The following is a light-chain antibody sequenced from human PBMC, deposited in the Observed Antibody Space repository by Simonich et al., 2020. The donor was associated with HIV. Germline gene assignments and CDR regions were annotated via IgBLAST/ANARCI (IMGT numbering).Light chain of an antibody. CDR1: QRVLYSSDNKNY. J-gene: IGKJ2*01. CDR3: QQYYSSPYT. Sequence: DIVMTQSPYSLAVSLGERATINCKSSQRVLYSSDNKNYLAWYQLKPGQPPKLLIYWASTRQSGVPGRFSGTGSGTDFTLTISSLQAEDVAVYYCQQYYSSPYTFGHGTKLEIK. CDR2: WAS. V-gene: IGKV4-1*01.